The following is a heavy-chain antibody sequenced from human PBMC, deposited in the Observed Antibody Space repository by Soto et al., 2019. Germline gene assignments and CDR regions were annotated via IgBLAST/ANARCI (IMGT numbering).Heavy chain of an antibody. CDR3: VTDRNKSPGSFDF. V-gene: IGHV4-30-4*01. Sequence: QLQESGPGLVKPSQTLSLTCTVSGDSISRDDYYWSWIRQPPGKGLEWMGNIYFSVQTPYNPSLMRLLTISLDTSKNQFSLKLTSAIAADTAVYYCVTDRNKSPGSFDFWGRGTLFTVSS. J-gene: IGHJ4*02. CDR2: IYFSVQT. CDR1: GDSISRDDYY. D-gene: IGHD4-4*01.